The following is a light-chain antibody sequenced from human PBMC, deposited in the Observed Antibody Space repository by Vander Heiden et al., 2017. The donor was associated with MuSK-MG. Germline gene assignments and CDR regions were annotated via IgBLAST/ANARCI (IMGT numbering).Light chain of an antibody. V-gene: IGLV2-14*03. CDR1: SSDVGGYNY. CDR3: SSYTSSSTLEGYV. Sequence: PGQSITISCTGTSSDVGGYNYVSWYQQHPGKAPKLMIYDVRNRPSGVSNRFSGSKSGNTASLTISGLQAEDEADYYCSSYTSSSTLEGYVFGTGTKVTVL. J-gene: IGLJ1*01. CDR2: DVR.